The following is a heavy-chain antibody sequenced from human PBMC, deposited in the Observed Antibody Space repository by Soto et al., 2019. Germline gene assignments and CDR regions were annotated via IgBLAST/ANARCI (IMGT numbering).Heavy chain of an antibody. J-gene: IGHJ4*02. V-gene: IGHV3-11*01. CDR1: GFDFGDYY. D-gene: IGHD6-13*01. Sequence: GGSLRLSCTGSGFDFGDYYMSWIRQAPGKGLEWVSYIDSGDGTTYYTDSVKGRFTISRDNAKKTVYLQMSSLRVEDTALYYCVRPDYSSSWFPFDRWGQGTLVTVSS. CDR3: VRPDYSSSWFPFDR. CDR2: IDSGDGTT.